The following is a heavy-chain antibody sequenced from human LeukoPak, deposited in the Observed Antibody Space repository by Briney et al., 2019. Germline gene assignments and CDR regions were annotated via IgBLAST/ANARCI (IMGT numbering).Heavy chain of an antibody. J-gene: IGHJ4*02. CDR1: GFTFSSHG. CDR3: ARDDRWNCCIDS. D-gene: IGHD1-7*01. CDR2: ISYDGSDE. V-gene: IGHV3-30*03. Sequence: PGRSLRLSCAASGFTFSSHGIHWVRQAPGEGLEWVAIISYDGSDEHYADSVKGRFPISRDNSKNTLYLQMSSLRAEDTAVYYCARDDRWNCCIDSWGQGTLGTVSS.